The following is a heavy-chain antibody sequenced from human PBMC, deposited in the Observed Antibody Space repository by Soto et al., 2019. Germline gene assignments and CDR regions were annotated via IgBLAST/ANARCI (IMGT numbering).Heavy chain of an antibody. D-gene: IGHD5-12*01. CDR1: GGSISSSRYY. J-gene: IGHJ6*02. CDR2: IYYSGST. V-gene: IGHV4-39*02. Sequence: PSGTMSISCTVSGGSISSSRYYWGWIRQPPGKGLEWIGSIYYSGSTYYNPSLKSRVTISVDNSKNTLYLQMNSLRAEDTAVYYCARDLVATYSYYYYGMDVWGQGTTVTVSS. CDR3: ARDLVATYSYYYYGMDV.